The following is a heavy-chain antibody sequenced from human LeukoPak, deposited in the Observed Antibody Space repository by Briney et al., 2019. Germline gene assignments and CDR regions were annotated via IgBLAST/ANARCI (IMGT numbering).Heavy chain of an antibody. V-gene: IGHV1-2*02. CDR2: INPNSGGT. CDR1: GYTFTGYY. J-gene: IGHJ4*02. CDR3: ARGYCSGGSCYYGQNYYFDY. Sequence: GASVKVSCKASGYTFTGYYMHWVRQAPGQGLEWMGWINPNSGGTNYAQKFQGRVTMTRDTSISAAYMELSRLRSDDTAVYYCARGYCSGGSCYYGQNYYFDYWGQGTLVTVSS. D-gene: IGHD2-15*01.